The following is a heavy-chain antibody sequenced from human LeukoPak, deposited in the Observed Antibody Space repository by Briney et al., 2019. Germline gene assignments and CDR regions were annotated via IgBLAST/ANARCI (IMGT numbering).Heavy chain of an antibody. V-gene: IGHV3-48*03. J-gene: IGHJ3*02. CDR1: GFTFSSYE. CDR3: ARAPVGATGDAFDI. CDR2: ISSSGSTI. Sequence: TGRSLRLSCAASGFTFSSYEMNWVRQAPGKGLEWVSYISSSGSTIYYADSVKGRFTISRDNAKNSLYLQMNSLRAEDTAVYYCARAPVGATGDAFDIWGQGTMVSVSS. D-gene: IGHD1-26*01.